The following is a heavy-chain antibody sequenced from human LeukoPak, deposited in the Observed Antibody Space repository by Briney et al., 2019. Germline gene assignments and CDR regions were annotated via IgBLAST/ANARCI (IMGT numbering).Heavy chain of an antibody. CDR1: GGSITSYF. J-gene: IGHJ5*02. CDR3: ARMSYNSGSYSA. Sequence: PSETLSLTCTVSGGSITSYFWSWIRQPAGKGLEWIGRIYSSGSTNYNPSLKGRVTMSVDTSKNQFSLKLSSVTAADTAVYYCARMSYNSGSYSAWGRGTLVTVSS. CDR2: IYSSGST. V-gene: IGHV4-4*07. D-gene: IGHD3-10*01.